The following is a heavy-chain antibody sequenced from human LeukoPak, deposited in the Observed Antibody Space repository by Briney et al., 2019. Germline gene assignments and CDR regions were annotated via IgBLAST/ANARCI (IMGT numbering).Heavy chain of an antibody. Sequence: AGGSLRLSCAASGFTFSSYAMSWVRQAPGKGLEWVSGISGSGGSTYYADSVKGRFTISRDNSKNTLYLQMNSLRADDTAVYYCAKAQQAYYSSGYPDYWGQGTLVTVSS. CDR1: GFTFSSYA. J-gene: IGHJ4*02. D-gene: IGHD3-22*01. CDR3: AKAQQAYYSSGYPDY. CDR2: ISGSGGST. V-gene: IGHV3-23*01.